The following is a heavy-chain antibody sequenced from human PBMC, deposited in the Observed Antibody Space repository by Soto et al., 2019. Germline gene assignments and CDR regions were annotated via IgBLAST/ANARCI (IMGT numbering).Heavy chain of an antibody. CDR1: GVPFNSYG. J-gene: IGHJ4*02. Sequence: QVVLLQSGTEVKRPGSSVKVSCKASGVPFNSYGFAWVRQAPGRGLEWEGRINPASQLRNYEQSLQGTATMTADTSTTTAYMELSGLTSEDTTVYYCARMKLARLDHWGQGTLVTVSS. CDR3: ARMKLARLDH. V-gene: IGHV1-69*09. CDR2: INPASQLR.